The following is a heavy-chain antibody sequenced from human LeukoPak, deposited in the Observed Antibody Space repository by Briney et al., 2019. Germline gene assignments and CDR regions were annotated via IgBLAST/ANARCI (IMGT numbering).Heavy chain of an antibody. CDR1: GFTFNSYA. D-gene: IGHD3-10*01. V-gene: IGHV3-23*01. J-gene: IGHJ4*02. CDR2: ISGSGSDT. Sequence: GGSLRLSCVASGFTFNSYAMSWVRQAPGKGLEWVSSISGSGSDTDYADSVKGRFTISRDKSRNTLYLQMSSLRVEDTAVYYCAKPDVSSGSFYRGDFHYWGRGTLVTVSS. CDR3: AKPDVSSGSFYRGDFHY.